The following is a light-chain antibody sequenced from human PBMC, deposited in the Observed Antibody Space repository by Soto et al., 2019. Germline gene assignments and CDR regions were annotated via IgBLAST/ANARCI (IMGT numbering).Light chain of an antibody. CDR3: QQYNSYSPWT. Sequence: DIQMTQSPSTLSASVGDRVTITCRASQSISSWLAWYQQKPGKAPKVLIYKASSLESGVPSRFSGGGSGTEFTLTISSLQPDDFATYYCQQYNSYSPWTFGQGTKVEVK. CDR1: QSISSW. V-gene: IGKV1-5*03. CDR2: KAS. J-gene: IGKJ1*01.